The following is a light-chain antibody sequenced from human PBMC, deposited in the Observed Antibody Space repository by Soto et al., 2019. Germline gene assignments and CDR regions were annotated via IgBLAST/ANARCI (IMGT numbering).Light chain of an antibody. CDR3: CSSAGGFTWV. Sequence: QSVLTQPRSVSGSPGQSVTISCIGTSSDVVSWYQQHPDKAPKLIIYYVTQRPSGVPDRFSASKSGNTASLTISRLQAEDEADYYCCSSAGGFTWVFGGGTKLTVL. CDR2: YVT. V-gene: IGLV2-11*01. J-gene: IGLJ3*02. CDR1: SSDV.